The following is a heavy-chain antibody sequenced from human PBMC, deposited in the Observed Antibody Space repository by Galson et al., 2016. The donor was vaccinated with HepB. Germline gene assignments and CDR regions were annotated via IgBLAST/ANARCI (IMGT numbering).Heavy chain of an antibody. J-gene: IGHJ4*02. Sequence: SLRLSCAASGFTSSTSWMTWVRQAPGKGLEWVGRIKSRTDDGTTDLAAPVKGRFTISRDDSKNTLYLQMNRLKAEDTAVYYCTTPPAGFCWELPRWGQGTLVTVSS. D-gene: IGHD1-7*01. CDR2: IKSRTDDGTT. V-gene: IGHV3-15*01. CDR1: GFTSSTSW. CDR3: TTPPAGFCWELPR.